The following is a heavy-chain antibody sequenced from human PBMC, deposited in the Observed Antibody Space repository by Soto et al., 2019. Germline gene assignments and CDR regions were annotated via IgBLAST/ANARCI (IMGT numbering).Heavy chain of an antibody. CDR2: ISRSGGST. D-gene: IGHD3-16*01. CDR3: AKDRLGWDFAPGETWDDY. J-gene: IGHJ4*02. V-gene: IGHV3-23*01. CDR1: GFTFSSYA. Sequence: EVHLFASGGGLVQLGGSLSLSCAASGFTFSSYAMSWVRQASGEGLELVLAISRSGGSTYYADPVKGRFAISRDNSKNPLYLQMNSLRAEDTAIYYCAKDRLGWDFAPGETWDDYWGQGTLVTVSS.